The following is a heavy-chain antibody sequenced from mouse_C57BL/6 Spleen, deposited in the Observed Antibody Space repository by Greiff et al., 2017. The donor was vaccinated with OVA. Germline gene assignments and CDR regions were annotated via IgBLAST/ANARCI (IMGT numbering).Heavy chain of an antibody. J-gene: IGHJ1*03. D-gene: IGHD1-1*01. V-gene: IGHV5-4*01. CDR3: ARTGDYGSSPYFDV. CDR1: GFTFSSYA. CDR2: LSDGGSYT. Sequence: EVHLVESGGGLVKPGGSLKLSCAASGFTFSSYAMSWVRPTPDKRLEWVATLSDGGSYTYYPDHVKGRFTISRDNAKKNLYLQMSHLKSEDTAMYYCARTGDYGSSPYFDVWGTGTTVTVSS.